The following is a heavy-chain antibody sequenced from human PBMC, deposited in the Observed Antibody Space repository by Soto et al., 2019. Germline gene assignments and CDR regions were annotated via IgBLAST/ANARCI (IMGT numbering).Heavy chain of an antibody. CDR2: VSAYNRNT. D-gene: IGHD1-26*01. J-gene: IGHJ4*02. Sequence: QVRLVQSGLEVKKPGASVRLSCKTSGYTFTNYGVTWVRQAPGQGLEWMGWVSAYNRNTNYAQKFEERGIMTTDTSTSTAYLELRNLKSDDTAVYDCARERQWEPLLYWGEGTLVTVS. V-gene: IGHV1-18*04. CDR1: GYTFTNYG. CDR3: ARERQWEPLLY.